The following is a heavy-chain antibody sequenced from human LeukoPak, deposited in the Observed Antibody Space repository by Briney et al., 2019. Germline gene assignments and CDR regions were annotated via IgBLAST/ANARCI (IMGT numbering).Heavy chain of an antibody. CDR2: ISGSGGST. J-gene: IGHJ3*02. CDR1: GFTFSGYA. Sequence: GGSLRLSCAASGFTFSGYAMSWVRQAPGKGLEWVSAISGSGGSTYYADSVKGRFTISRDNSKNTLYLQMNSLRAEDTAVYYCAKDTYYYGSGSSPGAFDIWGQGTMVTVSS. V-gene: IGHV3-23*01. CDR3: AKDTYYYGSGSSPGAFDI. D-gene: IGHD3-10*01.